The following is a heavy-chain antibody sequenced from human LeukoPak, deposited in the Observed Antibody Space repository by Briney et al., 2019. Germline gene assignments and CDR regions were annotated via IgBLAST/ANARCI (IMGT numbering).Heavy chain of an antibody. CDR3: ARGVWRDYYAFDI. J-gene: IGHJ3*02. CDR1: GFTFSSYW. CDR2: INSDGSST. V-gene: IGHV3-74*01. D-gene: IGHD3-3*01. Sequence: PGGSLILSCAASGFTFSSYWMHWVRQAPGKGLVGVSRINSDGSSTSYADYVQGRFTISRDNAKNTLYLKMNSLRAEDTAVYYCARGVWRDYYAFDIWGQGTMVTVSS.